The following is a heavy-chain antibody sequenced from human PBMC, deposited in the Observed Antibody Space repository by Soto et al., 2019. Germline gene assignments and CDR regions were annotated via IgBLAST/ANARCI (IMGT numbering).Heavy chain of an antibody. CDR2: ISQSGSS. J-gene: IGHJ4*02. Sequence: SETLSLTCAVSGYSITTGSYWGWIRQPPGKGLEWIGSISQSGSSYYNPSLKSRLTILIDTSKNQFSLKLSSVTAADTAVYYCASPHSSGWFTYDYWGQEALVTVSS. CDR1: GYSITTGSY. D-gene: IGHD6-19*01. CDR3: ASPHSSGWFTYDY. V-gene: IGHV4-38-2*01.